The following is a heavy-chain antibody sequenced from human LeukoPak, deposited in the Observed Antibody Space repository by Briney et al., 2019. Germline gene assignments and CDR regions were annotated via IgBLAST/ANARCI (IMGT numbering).Heavy chain of an antibody. D-gene: IGHD1-26*01. CDR1: GFTFSSYG. CDR3: ANLVGATLDY. Sequence: GGSLRLSCAASGFTFSSYGMHWVRQAPGKGLEWVAFIRYDGSNKYYADSVKGRFTISRDNSKNTLYLQMNSLRAEDTAVYYCANLVGATLDYWGQGTLVTVSS. CDR2: IRYDGSNK. V-gene: IGHV3-30*02. J-gene: IGHJ4*02.